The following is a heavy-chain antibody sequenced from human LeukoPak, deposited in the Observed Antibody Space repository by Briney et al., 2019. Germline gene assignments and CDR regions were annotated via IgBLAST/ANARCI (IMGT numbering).Heavy chain of an antibody. J-gene: IGHJ4*02. D-gene: IGHD5-18*01. CDR3: AKEGYSYYYFDY. CDR2: IRYDGSNK. V-gene: IGHV3-30*02. CDR1: GFTFSSYG. Sequence: PGGSLRLSCAASGFTFSSYGMHWVRQAPGKGLEWVAFIRYDGSNKYYADSVKGRFTISRDNSKNTLYLQMNSLRAEDTAVYYCAKEGYSYYYFDYWGQGTLVTVSS.